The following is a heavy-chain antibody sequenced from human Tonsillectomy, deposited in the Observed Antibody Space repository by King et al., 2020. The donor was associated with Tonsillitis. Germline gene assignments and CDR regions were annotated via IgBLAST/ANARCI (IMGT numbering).Heavy chain of an antibody. D-gene: IGHD6-13*01. J-gene: IGHJ6*02. CDR3: ARTGEIAAAGTGDYYGMAV. V-gene: IGHV1-2*02. CDR1: GYTFTGYY. CDR2: INPNSGGT. Sequence: QLVQSGAEVKKPGASVKVSCKASGYTFTGYYMHWVRQAPGQGLEWMGWINPNSGGTNFAQKFQGRVTMTRDTSISTAYMELSRLRSDDTAVYYCARTGEIAAAGTGDYYGMAVWGQGTTVTVSS.